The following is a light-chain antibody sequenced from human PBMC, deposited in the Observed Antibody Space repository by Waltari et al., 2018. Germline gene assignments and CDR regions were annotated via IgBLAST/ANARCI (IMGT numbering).Light chain of an antibody. CDR3: QQRANWPPLT. Sequence: EIVLTQSPATLSLAPGERATLSCRASQSVSTFLAWYQQKPGQAPRLLIYHASPRATGIPARFSGSGSGTDFTLTISSLEPEDFAVYYCQQRANWPPLTFGGGTKVEI. CDR2: HAS. V-gene: IGKV3-11*01. J-gene: IGKJ4*01. CDR1: QSVSTF.